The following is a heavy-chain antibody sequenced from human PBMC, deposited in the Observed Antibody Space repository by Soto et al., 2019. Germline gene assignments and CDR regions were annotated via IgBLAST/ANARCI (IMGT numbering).Heavy chain of an antibody. V-gene: IGHV3-15*07. CDR3: TTGRDDLLY. CDR1: GFTFSKVW. Sequence: EVQLVESGGGLVKPGGSLRLSCAVSGFTFSKVWMNWVRQAPGKGLEWVGRIKSKTDGGTTDYAEAAKGRLTITRADSKDTLYLQMNSLKTEDTAVYFCTTGRDDLLYWCQGTLVTVSS. J-gene: IGHJ4*02. D-gene: IGHD1-1*01. CDR2: IKSKTDGGTT.